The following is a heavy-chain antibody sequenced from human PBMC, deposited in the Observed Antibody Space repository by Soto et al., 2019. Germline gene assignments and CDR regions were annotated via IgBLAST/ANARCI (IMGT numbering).Heavy chain of an antibody. CDR1: GFTFNNYA. Sequence: VQLVESGGGVVQPGRSLRLSCAASGFTFNNYAIHWVRQAPGKGLEWVALISYDGSKQYYGDSVQGRFTISRDNSKNTLFLQMNSLRPEDTAVYYCAKTIGLRLGELSPDFWGQGTLVTVSS. J-gene: IGHJ4*02. CDR3: AKTIGLRLGELSPDF. V-gene: IGHV3-30*18. CDR2: ISYDGSKQ. D-gene: IGHD3-16*02.